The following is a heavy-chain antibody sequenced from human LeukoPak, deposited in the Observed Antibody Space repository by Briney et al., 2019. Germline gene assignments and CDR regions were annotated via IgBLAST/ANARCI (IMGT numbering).Heavy chain of an antibody. J-gene: IGHJ5*02. D-gene: IGHD3-22*01. CDR3: ASGGHHYDSSGFHWFDP. V-gene: IGHV4-4*08. CDR2: ISESGST. CDR1: GGSISRHY. Sequence: SETLSLTCTVSGGSISRHYWNWIRQPPGKGLEWIGYISESGSTNYNPSLKSRVSMSVDLSKNQFSLKVNSVTAADTAVYYCASGGHHYDSSGFHWFDPWGQGAPVTVSS.